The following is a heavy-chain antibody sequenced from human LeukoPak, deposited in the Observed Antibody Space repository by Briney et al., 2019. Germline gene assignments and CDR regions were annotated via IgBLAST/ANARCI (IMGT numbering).Heavy chain of an antibody. Sequence: PGGSLRLSCAASGFTFSGYVMTWVRQAPGKGLEWVSGINWNGGSTGYADSVKGRFTISRDNAKNSLYLQMNSLSAEDTALYHCARGVVVPAASGFFAFDIWGQGTMVTVSS. CDR3: ARGVVVPAASGFFAFDI. J-gene: IGHJ3*02. CDR2: INWNGGST. V-gene: IGHV3-20*01. CDR1: GFTFSGYV. D-gene: IGHD2-2*01.